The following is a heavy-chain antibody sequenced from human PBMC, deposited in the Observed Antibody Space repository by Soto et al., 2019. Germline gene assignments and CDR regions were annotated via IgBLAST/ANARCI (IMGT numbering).Heavy chain of an antibody. J-gene: IGHJ3*01. CDR2: ISDSGTDT. D-gene: IGHD3-16*01. Sequence: EVQLLESGGGLVQPGGSLRLSCGASGFSFNNYAMSWVRQAPGKGLEWVSVISDSGTDTDYAESVKGRFTISRDNSRNTLSLHMSSLSAEDTALYFCAKNLHLGELSFRNDCFDVWGQGTMVTVSS. CDR3: AKNLHLGELSFRNDCFDV. CDR1: GFSFNNYA. V-gene: IGHV3-23*01.